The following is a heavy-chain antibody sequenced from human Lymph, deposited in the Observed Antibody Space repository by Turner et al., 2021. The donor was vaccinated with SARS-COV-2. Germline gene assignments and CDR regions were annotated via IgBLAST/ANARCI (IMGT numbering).Heavy chain of an antibody. V-gene: IGHV1-46*02. CDR1: GYTFHSYD. J-gene: IGHJ4*02. CDR2: INPSGSST. Sequence: QLVQSGAEVKKPGASVMVSCKASGYTFHSYDMHWVRQAAGKGPEWMGIINPSGSSTSYAQKFQGRVTMTRDTSTSTVYMGLSSLRSEDTAVYYCARVGPGGFDDWGQGTPVTVSS. D-gene: IGHD2-15*01. CDR3: ARVGPGGFDD.